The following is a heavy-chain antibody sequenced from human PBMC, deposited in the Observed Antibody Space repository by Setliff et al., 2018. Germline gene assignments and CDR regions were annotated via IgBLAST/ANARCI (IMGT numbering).Heavy chain of an antibody. V-gene: IGHV1-46*01. CDR1: GYTFTNNY. CDR2: INPSGGYT. CDR3: ARAHCIGGYCYYGYFQY. D-gene: IGHD2-21*02. J-gene: IGHJ1*01. Sequence: ASVKVSCKASGYTFTNNYIHWVRQAPGQGLEWPGLINPSGGYTNYAQKFQDRITLTRDTPTNTLYMELGSLRSEDTAVYFCARAHCIGGYCYYGYFQYWGQGTLVTVSS.